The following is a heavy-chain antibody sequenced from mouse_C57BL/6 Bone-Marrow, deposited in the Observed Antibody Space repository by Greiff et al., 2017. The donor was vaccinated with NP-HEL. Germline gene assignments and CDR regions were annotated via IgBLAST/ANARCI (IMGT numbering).Heavy chain of an antibody. J-gene: IGHJ2*01. CDR1: GYTFTSYG. D-gene: IGHD3-3*01. Sequence: QVQLQQSGAELARPGASVKLSCKASGYTFTSYGISWVKQRPGQGLEWIGEIYPRSGNTYYNEKFKGKATLTADKSSSTAYMELRSLTSEDSAVYFCARAGTSVDYWGQGTTLTVSS. V-gene: IGHV1-81*01. CDR3: ARAGTSVDY. CDR2: IYPRSGNT.